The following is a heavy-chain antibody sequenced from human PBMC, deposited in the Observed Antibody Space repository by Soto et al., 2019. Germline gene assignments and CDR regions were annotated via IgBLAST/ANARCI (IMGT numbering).Heavy chain of an antibody. D-gene: IGHD3-3*01. Sequence: ASVKVSCKASGFTFTGYYMHWVRQAPGQGLEWMGWINPNSGDINSAQKFQGWVTMTRDTSISTAYMELSRLKSDDTAVYYCARSYDFWSGYQYYFDYWGQGTLVTVSS. CDR1: GFTFTGYY. V-gene: IGHV1-2*04. CDR3: ARSYDFWSGYQYYFDY. CDR2: INPNSGDI. J-gene: IGHJ4*02.